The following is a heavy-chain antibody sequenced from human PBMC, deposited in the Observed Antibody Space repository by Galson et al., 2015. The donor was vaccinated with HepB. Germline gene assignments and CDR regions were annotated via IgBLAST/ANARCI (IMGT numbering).Heavy chain of an antibody. CDR3: ARDGLGYSYVRLIDY. Sequence: SLRLSCAASGFTFSSYSMNWVCQAPGKGLEWVSSISSSSSYIYYADSVKGRFTISRDNAKNSLYLQMNSLRAEDTAVYYCARDGLGYSYVRLIDYWGQGTLVTVSS. V-gene: IGHV3-21*01. J-gene: IGHJ4*02. CDR1: GFTFSSYS. CDR2: ISSSSSYI. D-gene: IGHD5-18*01.